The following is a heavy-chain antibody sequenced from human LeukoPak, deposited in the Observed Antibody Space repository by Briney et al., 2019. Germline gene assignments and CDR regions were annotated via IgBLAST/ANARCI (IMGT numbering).Heavy chain of an antibody. CDR1: GFTFSNAR. D-gene: IGHD3-16*01. CDR3: TTVWVRYFDN. J-gene: IGHJ4*01. V-gene: IGHV3-15*01. Sequence: PGGSLTQSFAASGFTFSNARLSWVRQAPGKGLEWVGRIKSKTDGGTTDYAAPVKGRFTISRDDSKNTLYLQMNSLKTEDTAVYYCTTVWVRYFDNWGARNPETVSS. CDR2: IKSKTDGGTT.